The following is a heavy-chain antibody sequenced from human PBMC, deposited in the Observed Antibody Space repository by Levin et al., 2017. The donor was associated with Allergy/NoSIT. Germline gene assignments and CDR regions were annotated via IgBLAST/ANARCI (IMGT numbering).Heavy chain of an antibody. Sequence: GGSLRLSCAASGFTFSSYGMHWVRQAPVKGLEWVAVIWYDGSNQHYADSVKGRFTVSRDNSNNTLYLEMNNLRAEDTAVYYCAREEAEYCSSHSCNEAFDIWGLGTMVTVSS. CDR2: IWYDGSNQ. CDR3: AREEAEYCSSHSCNEAFDI. D-gene: IGHD2-2*01. CDR1: GFTFSSYG. J-gene: IGHJ3*02. V-gene: IGHV3-33*01.